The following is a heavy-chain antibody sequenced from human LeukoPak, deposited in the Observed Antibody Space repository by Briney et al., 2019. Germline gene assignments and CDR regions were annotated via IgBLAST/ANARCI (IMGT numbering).Heavy chain of an antibody. J-gene: IGHJ5*02. CDR3: ARHGRYYYDSSGYLSGSWFDP. D-gene: IGHD3-22*01. Sequence: PSETLSLTCTVSGGPISSYYWSWIRQPPGKGLEWIGYIYTSGSTNYNPSLKSRVTISVDTSKNQFSLKLSSVTAADTAVYYCARHGRYYYDSSGYLSGSWFDPWGQGTLVTVSS. V-gene: IGHV4-4*09. CDR2: IYTSGST. CDR1: GGPISSYY.